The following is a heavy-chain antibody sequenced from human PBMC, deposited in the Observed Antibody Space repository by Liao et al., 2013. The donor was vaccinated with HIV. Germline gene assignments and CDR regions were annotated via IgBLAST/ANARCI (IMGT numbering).Heavy chain of an antibody. V-gene: IGHV4-34*01. CDR3: ARKELRSTIFGVVIPNWYFDL. Sequence: QVQLQQWGAGLLKPSETLSLTCAVYGGSFSGYYWSWIRQPPGKGLEWIGEINHSGSTNYNPSLKSRVTISVDTSKNQFSLKLSSVTAADTAVYYCARKELRSTIFGVVIPNWYFDLWGRGTLVTVSS. CDR2: INHSGST. CDR1: GGSFSGYY. D-gene: IGHD3-3*01. J-gene: IGHJ2*01.